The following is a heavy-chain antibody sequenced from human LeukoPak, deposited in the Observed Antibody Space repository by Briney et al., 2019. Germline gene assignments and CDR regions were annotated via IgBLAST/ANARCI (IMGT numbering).Heavy chain of an antibody. Sequence: SETLSLTCTVSGGSIRSYYWSWIRQPPGKGLEWIGYVYYSGSTNYNPSLKSRVTISVDTSKNQFSLKLTSVTAADTAVYYCARVYYSSSYDYWYFDLWGRGTLVTVSS. J-gene: IGHJ2*01. V-gene: IGHV4-59*01. CDR1: GGSIRSYY. CDR3: ARVYYSSSYDYWYFDL. D-gene: IGHD6-13*01. CDR2: VYYSGST.